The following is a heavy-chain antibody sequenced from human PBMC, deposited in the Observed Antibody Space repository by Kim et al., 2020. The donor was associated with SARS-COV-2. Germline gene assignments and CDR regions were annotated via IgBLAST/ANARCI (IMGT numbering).Heavy chain of an antibody. CDR2: ISSSGSTI. V-gene: IGHV3-48*03. CDR1: GFTFSSYE. CDR3: ARALSGYRKIDY. D-gene: IGHD5-18*01. J-gene: IGHJ4*02. Sequence: GGSLRLSCAASGFTFSSYEMNWVRQAPGKGLEWVSYISSSGSTIYYADSVKGRFTISRDNAKNSLYLQMNSLRAEDTAVYYCARALSGYRKIDYWGQGTLVTVSS.